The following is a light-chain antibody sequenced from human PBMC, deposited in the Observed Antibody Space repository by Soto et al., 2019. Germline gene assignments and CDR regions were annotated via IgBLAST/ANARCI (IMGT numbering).Light chain of an antibody. CDR3: QRYGRSPT. CDR2: DVS. V-gene: IGKV3-20*01. CDR1: QSVSSNY. Sequence: EIVLTQSPGTLSLSPGERATLSCRSSQSVSSNYLAWYQQKPDQAPRLVIYDVSGRATGIPDRFSGSGSGTDFTLTISRLEPEDLAVYYCQRYGRSPTCGQGTKVEIK. J-gene: IGKJ1*01.